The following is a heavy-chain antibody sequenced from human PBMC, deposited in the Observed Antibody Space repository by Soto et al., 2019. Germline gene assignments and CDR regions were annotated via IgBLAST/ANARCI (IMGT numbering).Heavy chain of an antibody. V-gene: IGHV3-23*01. J-gene: IGHJ4*02. CDR3: ARNVWGGYFDRTYYLDY. CDR2: ITGTGSTA. D-gene: IGHD3-9*01. CDR1: VFTFDEYA. Sequence: GGSLRLSCACSVFTFDEYALNWVRQAPGKGLEWVSGITGTGSTADYADSVKGRFAISRDNSKDTMYLQLSNLRAEDTAVYYCARNVWGGYFDRTYYLDYWGQGSLVTVSS.